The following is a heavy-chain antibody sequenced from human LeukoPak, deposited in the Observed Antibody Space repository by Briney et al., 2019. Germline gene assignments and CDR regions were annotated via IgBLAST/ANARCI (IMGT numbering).Heavy chain of an antibody. CDR1: GFTFNTYW. CDR2: IKEDGSEK. CDR3: ARDTYDSSGYHFYYMDV. D-gene: IGHD3-22*01. J-gene: IGHJ6*03. V-gene: IGHV3-7*01. Sequence: GGSLRLSCAVSGFTFNTYWMSWVRQAPGKGLEWMANIKEDGSEKHYGDSVRGRFTISRDNAKNSLYLRMNSLRTEDTALYFCARDTYDSSGYHFYYMDVRGKGTTVTVSS.